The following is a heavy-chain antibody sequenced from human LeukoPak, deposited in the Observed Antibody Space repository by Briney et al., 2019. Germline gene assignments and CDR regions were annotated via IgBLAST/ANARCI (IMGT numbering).Heavy chain of an antibody. J-gene: IGHJ4*02. V-gene: IGHV3-66*02. Sequence: GGSLRLSCAVSGLTVSSNYMTWVRQAPGKRLEWVSVIYTGGDTYYADSVKGRFTISRDNSKNTVYLQMNRLRTEDTAVSYCTRVETGRGGGWVPFDYWGQGTLVTVSS. CDR2: IYTGGDT. D-gene: IGHD5-24*01. CDR3: TRVETGRGGGWVPFDY. CDR1: GLTVSSNY.